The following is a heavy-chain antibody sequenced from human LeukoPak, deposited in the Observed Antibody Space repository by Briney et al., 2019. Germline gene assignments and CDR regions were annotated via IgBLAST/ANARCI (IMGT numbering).Heavy chain of an antibody. D-gene: IGHD6-6*01. Sequence: SETLSLTCAVYGGSFSGYYWSWIRQPPGKGLEWIGEINHSGSTNYNPSLKSRVTISVDTSKNQFSLKLSSVTAADTAVYYCARGTTVYSSSSHYFPHFDYWGQETLVTVSS. CDR3: ARGTTVYSSSSHYFPHFDY. V-gene: IGHV4-34*01. J-gene: IGHJ4*02. CDR2: INHSGST. CDR1: GGSFSGYY.